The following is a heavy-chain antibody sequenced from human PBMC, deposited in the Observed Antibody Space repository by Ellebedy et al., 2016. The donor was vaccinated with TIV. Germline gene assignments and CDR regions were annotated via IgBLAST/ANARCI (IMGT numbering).Heavy chain of an antibody. CDR1: GYTFIRDL. V-gene: IGHV1-46*01. J-gene: IGHJ4*02. D-gene: IGHD2-8*02. CDR3: AREGGVYFFDY. CDR2: VNPSNGGT. Sequence: AASVKVSCKSSGYTFIRDLIHWVRQAPGQGLEWMGAVNPSNGGTGYAQKFQGRVTMTRDTSASTVYLELSSLRSEDTAVYYCAREGGVYFFDYWGQGTLVTVSS.